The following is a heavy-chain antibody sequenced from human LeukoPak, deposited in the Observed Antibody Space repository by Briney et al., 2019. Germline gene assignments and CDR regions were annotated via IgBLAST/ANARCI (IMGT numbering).Heavy chain of an antibody. V-gene: IGHV1-2*02. D-gene: IGHD6-13*01. CDR3: ARDRGYSSSWYVDY. CDR2: INPNSGGT. Sequence: ASVKVSCKASGYTFASYYMHWVRQAPGQGLEWMGWINPNSGGTNYAQKFQGRVTMTRDTSISTAYMELSRLRSDDTAVYYCARDRGYSSSWYVDYWGQGTLVTVSS. J-gene: IGHJ4*02. CDR1: GYTFASYY.